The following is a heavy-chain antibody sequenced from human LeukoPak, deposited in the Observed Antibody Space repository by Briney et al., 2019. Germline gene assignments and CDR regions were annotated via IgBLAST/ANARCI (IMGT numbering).Heavy chain of an antibody. CDR1: GFTFSSYG. CDR2: IYSGGST. J-gene: IGHJ6*02. Sequence: PGGSLRLSCAASGFTFSSYGMHWVRQAPGKGLEWVAVIYSGGSTYYADSVKGRFTISRDNSKNTLYLQMNSLRAEDTAVYYCARDRPRDGYNGYYYYGMDVWGQGTTVTVSS. V-gene: IGHV3-53*01. D-gene: IGHD5-24*01. CDR3: ARDRPRDGYNGYYYYGMDV.